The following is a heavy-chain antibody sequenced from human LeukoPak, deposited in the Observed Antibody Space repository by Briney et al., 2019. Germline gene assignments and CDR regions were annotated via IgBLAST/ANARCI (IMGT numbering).Heavy chain of an antibody. CDR1: GFTFSSYW. CDR2: ILGDGGST. Sequence: PGGSLTLSCAASGFTFSSYWMHWVRQAPGKGLVWVSRILGDGGSTTYADSVRGRFTISRDNAKNTLYLQMNSLRAEDTAVYYCVRGPSSLGCWGQRTLVTVSS. V-gene: IGHV3-74*03. D-gene: IGHD6-6*01. J-gene: IGHJ1*01. CDR3: VRGPSSLGC.